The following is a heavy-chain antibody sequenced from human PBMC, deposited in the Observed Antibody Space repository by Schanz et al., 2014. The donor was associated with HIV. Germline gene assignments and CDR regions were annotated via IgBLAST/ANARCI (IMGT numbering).Heavy chain of an antibody. CDR1: GFTFSTYS. Sequence: EMQLLESGGGFVQSGGSLRLSCAASGFTFSTYSMNWVRQAPGKGLEWVSYISSGGTTIYYADSVKGRFTVSRDNAKNSLYLQMKSLRVEDTAVYYCARDTVRGVKDSMDVWGQGTTVTVSS. D-gene: IGHD3-10*01. V-gene: IGHV3-48*04. CDR2: ISSGGTTI. J-gene: IGHJ6*02. CDR3: ARDTVRGVKDSMDV.